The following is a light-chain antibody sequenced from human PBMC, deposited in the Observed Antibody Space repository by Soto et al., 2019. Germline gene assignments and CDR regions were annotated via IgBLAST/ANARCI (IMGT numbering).Light chain of an antibody. Sequence: EIVLTQSPATLSLSPGERATLFCRASQSIGTYLAWYQQKSGQAPRLLIYDASNRATGIPARLSGGGSGTDFILTVSSLEPEDFAVYYWQQRSNWPPTFGQGTELEI. CDR3: QQRSNWPPT. CDR1: QSIGTY. CDR2: DAS. V-gene: IGKV3-11*01. J-gene: IGKJ2*01.